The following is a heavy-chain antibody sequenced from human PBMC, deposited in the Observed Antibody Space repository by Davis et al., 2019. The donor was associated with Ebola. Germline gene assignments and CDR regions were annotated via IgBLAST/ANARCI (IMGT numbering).Heavy chain of an antibody. J-gene: IGHJ4*02. CDR1: GYTFTGFY. CDR3: ARLTIIPTAVDFDS. V-gene: IGHV1-2*06. D-gene: IGHD3-22*01. Sequence: ASVKVSCKASGYTFTGFYMHWVRQAPGQGLEWMGRINPSTGDTDYAQIFQGRVTMTRDTSISTVYMELSKLRSGDTALYYCARLTIIPTAVDFDSWGQGTLVTVSS. CDR2: INPSTGDT.